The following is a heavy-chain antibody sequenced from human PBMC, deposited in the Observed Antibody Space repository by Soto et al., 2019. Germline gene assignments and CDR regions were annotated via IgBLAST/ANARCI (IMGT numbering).Heavy chain of an antibody. J-gene: IGHJ6*02. D-gene: IGHD3-3*01. V-gene: IGHV3-48*02. Sequence: HPGGSLRLSCAASGFTFSSYSMNWVRQAPGKGLEWVSYISSSSSTIYYADSVKGRFTISRDNAKNSLYLQMNSLRDEDTAVYYCARDPAYDFWSGYYNYYYYGMDVWGQGTTVTVSS. CDR2: ISSSSSTI. CDR1: GFTFSSYS. CDR3: ARDPAYDFWSGYYNYYYYGMDV.